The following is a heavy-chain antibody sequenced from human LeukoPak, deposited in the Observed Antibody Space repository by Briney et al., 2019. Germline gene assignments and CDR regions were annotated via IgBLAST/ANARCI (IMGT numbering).Heavy chain of an antibody. V-gene: IGHV1-46*01. J-gene: IGHJ6*02. CDR2: INLSGGST. CDR1: GYTFTTYS. CDR3: VRHNHMDV. Sequence: GASVKVSCKASGYTFTTYSMHWVRQAPAQGLEWMAIINLSGGSTDYTQKFQGRVTVTRDTSTSTVYMELSSLRSEDTAVYYCVRHNHMDVWGQGTTVTVSS.